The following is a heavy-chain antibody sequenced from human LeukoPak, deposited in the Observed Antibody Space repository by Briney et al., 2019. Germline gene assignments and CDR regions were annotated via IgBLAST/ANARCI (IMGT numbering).Heavy chain of an antibody. V-gene: IGHV3-30*18. Sequence: GGSLRLSCAASGVTFSSYGMHWVRQAPGKGLEWVALISSDGNDKLYGDSVKGRFTISRDDSKSTLYLQMNSLRAEDTAVYYCAKDQKKNVLLWFGESWGQGTLVTVSS. CDR1: GVTFSSYG. D-gene: IGHD3-10*01. CDR2: ISSDGNDK. CDR3: AKDQKKNVLLWFGES. J-gene: IGHJ5*02.